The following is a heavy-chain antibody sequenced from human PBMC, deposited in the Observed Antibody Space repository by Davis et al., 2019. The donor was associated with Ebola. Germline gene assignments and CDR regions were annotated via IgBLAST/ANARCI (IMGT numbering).Heavy chain of an antibody. D-gene: IGHD2-15*01. Sequence: SVNVSCKAVGDTLTSYAMTWVRQAPGQGLEWMGGSIPVFRTANYAQKFQGRVTITADESTRTAYMELNGLRSEDTAVYYCAHLGPQRYCSGGGCHGYLDYWGQGTLVTVSS. V-gene: IGHV1-69*13. CDR2: SIPVFRTA. CDR3: AHLGPQRYCSGGGCHGYLDY. CDR1: GDTLTSYA. J-gene: IGHJ4*02.